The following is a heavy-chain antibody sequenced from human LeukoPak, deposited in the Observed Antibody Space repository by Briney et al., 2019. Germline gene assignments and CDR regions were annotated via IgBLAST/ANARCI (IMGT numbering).Heavy chain of an antibody. J-gene: IGHJ4*02. V-gene: IGHV1-2*02. CDR3: ARRPGIAAAGFDY. CDR2: INPKSGGT. Sequence: GASVKVSCKASGYTFTGYYMHWVRQAPGQGLEWMGWINPKSGGTNYAQKFQGRVTMTRDTSISAAYMEVSSLRSDDTAVYYFARRPGIAAAGFDYLGQGTLVTVSS. CDR1: GYTFTGYY. D-gene: IGHD6-13*01.